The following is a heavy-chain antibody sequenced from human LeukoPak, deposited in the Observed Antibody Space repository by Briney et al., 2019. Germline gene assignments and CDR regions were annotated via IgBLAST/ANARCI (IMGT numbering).Heavy chain of an antibody. V-gene: IGHV3-23*01. CDR2: ISSSAGST. D-gene: IGHD5-12*01. CDR1: GFTFSSYG. J-gene: IGHJ4*02. CDR3: AKARSGYDFDY. Sequence: GGSLRLSCAASGFTFSSYGMSWVRQAPGKGLEWVSGISSSAGSTYYADSVKGRFTISRDNSKNTLYLQMSSLRAEDTAVYHCAKARSGYDFDYWGQGTLVTVSS.